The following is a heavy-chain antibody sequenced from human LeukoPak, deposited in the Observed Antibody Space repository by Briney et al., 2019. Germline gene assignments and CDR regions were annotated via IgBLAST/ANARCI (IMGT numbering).Heavy chain of an antibody. CDR2: ISNSSSTM. CDR3: ASQTTVTTTFDY. CDR1: GFTFDRSG. J-gene: IGHJ4*02. D-gene: IGHD4-17*01. V-gene: IGHV3-48*04. Sequence: GGSLRLSCAASGFTFDRSGMHWVRQAPGKGLEWVSYISNSSSTMYYADSVKGRFTISRDNAKNSLYLQMNSLRAEDTAVYYCASQTTVTTTFDYSGQGTLVTVPS.